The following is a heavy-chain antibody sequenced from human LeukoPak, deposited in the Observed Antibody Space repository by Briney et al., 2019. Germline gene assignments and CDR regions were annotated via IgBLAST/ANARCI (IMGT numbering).Heavy chain of an antibody. CDR2: INTNTGNP. CDR1: GYTFTSYA. CDR3: ARAGGRVVYSGYVLFDY. Sequence: ASVKVSCKASGYTFTSYAMNWVRQAPGQGLEWMGWINTNTGNPTYAQGFTGRFVFSLDTSVSTAYLQISSLKAEDTAVYYCARAGGRVVYSGYVLFDYWGQGTLVTVSS. V-gene: IGHV7-4-1*02. D-gene: IGHD5-12*01. J-gene: IGHJ4*02.